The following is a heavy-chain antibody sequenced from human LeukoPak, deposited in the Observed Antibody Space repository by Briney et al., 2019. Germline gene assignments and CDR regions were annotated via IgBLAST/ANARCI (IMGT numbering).Heavy chain of an antibody. J-gene: IGHJ4*02. CDR1: GFTLSDYY. CDR2: FSGGGDAT. Sequence: GGSLRLSCAASGFTLSDYYTSWIRQAPGKGLEWVSTFSGGGDATYYADSVKGRFTISRDNSKNTLYLQMNSLRVEDTAVYYCARDSSMLGGPLAIYYFDFWGQGTLVTVSS. D-gene: IGHD3-16*01. CDR3: ARDSSMLGGPLAIYYFDF. V-gene: IGHV3-23*01.